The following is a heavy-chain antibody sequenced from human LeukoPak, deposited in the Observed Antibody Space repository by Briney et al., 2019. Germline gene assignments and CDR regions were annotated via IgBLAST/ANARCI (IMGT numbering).Heavy chain of an antibody. Sequence: GGSLRLSCAASGFTFSSCWMSWVRQAPGKGLEWVANIKQDGSEEYYVDSVKGRFTISRDNAKNSLYLQMNSLRAEDTAVYYCAKNSGWFRFDYWGQGTLVTVSS. CDR2: IKQDGSEE. D-gene: IGHD6-13*01. CDR3: AKNSGWFRFDY. CDR1: GFTFSSCW. V-gene: IGHV3-7*03. J-gene: IGHJ4*02.